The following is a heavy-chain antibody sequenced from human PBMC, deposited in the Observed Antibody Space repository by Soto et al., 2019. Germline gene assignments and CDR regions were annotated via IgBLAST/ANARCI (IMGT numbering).Heavy chain of an antibody. J-gene: IGHJ6*02. CDR2: ISESGTSM. V-gene: IGHV3-48*03. CDR1: GFPFSRYE. Sequence: GGSLRLSCAASGFPFSRYEMNWVRQAPGKGLEWISYISESGTSMYYADAVKGRFAISRDNAQHSLYLQMNSLRIEDTAVYYCARDQEVHDSRGHKIRAMDVWGQGTTVTVSS. CDR3: ARDQEVHDSRGHKIRAMDV. D-gene: IGHD6-19*01.